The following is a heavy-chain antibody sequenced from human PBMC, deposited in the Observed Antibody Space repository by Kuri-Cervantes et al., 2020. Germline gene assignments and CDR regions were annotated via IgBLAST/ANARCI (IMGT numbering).Heavy chain of an antibody. CDR2: SNAGNGNT. J-gene: IGHJ3*02. CDR1: GYTFTSYA. Sequence: ASVKVSCKASGYTFTSYAMHWVRQAPGQRLEWMGWSNAGNGNTKYSQEFQGRVTITRDTSASTAYMELSSPRSEDMAVYYCARDGHTFPAAFDIWGQGTMVTVSS. CDR3: ARDGHTFPAAFDI. D-gene: IGHD2-2*02. V-gene: IGHV1-3*02.